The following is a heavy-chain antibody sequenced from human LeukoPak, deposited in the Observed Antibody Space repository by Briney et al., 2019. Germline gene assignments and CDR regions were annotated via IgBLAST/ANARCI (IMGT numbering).Heavy chain of an antibody. CDR2: IYYSGST. Sequence: SETLSLTCTVSGGSVSSGSYYWGWIRQPPGKGLEWIGNIYYSGSTYYNPSLKSRVTISVDTSKNQFSLKLSSVTAADTAVYYCARDLGFWFDPWGQGTLVTVSS. CDR3: ARDLGFWFDP. J-gene: IGHJ5*02. V-gene: IGHV4-39*07. CDR1: GGSVSSGSYY.